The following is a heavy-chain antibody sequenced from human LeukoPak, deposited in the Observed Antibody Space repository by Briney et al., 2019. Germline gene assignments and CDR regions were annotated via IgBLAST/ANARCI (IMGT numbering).Heavy chain of an antibody. D-gene: IGHD3-10*01. Sequence: SETLSLTCTVSGYSISSGYYWGWIRQPPGKGLEWIGSIYHSGSTYYNPSLKSRVTISVDTSKNQFSLKLSSVTAADTAVYYCARVLLWFGESNWGQGTLVTVSS. J-gene: IGHJ4*02. CDR3: ARVLLWFGESN. V-gene: IGHV4-38-2*02. CDR1: GYSISSGYY. CDR2: IYHSGST.